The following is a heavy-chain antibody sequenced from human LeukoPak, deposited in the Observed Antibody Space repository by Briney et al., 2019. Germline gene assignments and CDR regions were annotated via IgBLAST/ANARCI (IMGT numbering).Heavy chain of an antibody. CDR2: TSFDGSDK. CDR1: GFTFSTYG. D-gene: IGHD6-19*01. V-gene: IGHV3-30*18. J-gene: IGHJ6*02. CDR3: AKLYSSGLKSLPDV. Sequence: GRSLRLSCAASGFTFSTYGMHWVRQAPGKGLEWVAVTSFDGSDKYYADSVKGRFTISRDNSKNTLYLQMNSLRAEDTAVYYCAKLYSSGLKSLPDVWGQGTTVTVSS.